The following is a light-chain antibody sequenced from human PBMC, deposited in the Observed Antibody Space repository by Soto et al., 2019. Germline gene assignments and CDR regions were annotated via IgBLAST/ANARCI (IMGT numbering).Light chain of an antibody. Sequence: QSVLTQPPTASGTPGQTVTISCSGSRSNIGSNYVYWYQQVPGTAPKLLIYRSDQRPSGGPDRVSGSKSGTSASLAISGLRSEDEADYYCVAWDDSLSGGVFGGGTQLTVL. CDR3: VAWDDSLSGGV. V-gene: IGLV1-47*01. J-gene: IGLJ7*01. CDR1: RSNIGSNY. CDR2: RSD.